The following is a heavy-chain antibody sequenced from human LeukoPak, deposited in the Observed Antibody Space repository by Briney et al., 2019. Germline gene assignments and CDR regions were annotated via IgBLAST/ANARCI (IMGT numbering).Heavy chain of an antibody. J-gene: IGHJ4*01. CDR2: LFSGGDT. CDR3: ARQGYDSGFDY. CDR1: GFSFSRYY. Sequence: GGSLRLSCAASGFSFSRYYMSWVRQAPGKGLEWVSVLFSGGDTYYADSVKYRFSISRDSSRETLFLQMNSLRADDTAVYYCARQGYDSGFDYWGHGTMVTVSS. V-gene: IGHV3-66*04. D-gene: IGHD5-12*01.